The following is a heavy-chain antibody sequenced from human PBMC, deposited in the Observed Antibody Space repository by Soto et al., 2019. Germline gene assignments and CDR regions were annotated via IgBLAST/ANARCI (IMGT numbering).Heavy chain of an antibody. Sequence: SETLSLTCTVSGGSISSGPYSWGWIRQPPGKGLEWIGYIYYSGSTNYNPSLKSRVTISVDTSKNQFSMKLSSVTTAVPVFYYGARHPSDFWFDPWGQGTLVTVSS. V-gene: IGHV4-61*05. CDR3: ARHPSDFWFDP. D-gene: IGHD2-21*02. CDR2: IYYSGST. J-gene: IGHJ5*02. CDR1: GGSISSGPYS.